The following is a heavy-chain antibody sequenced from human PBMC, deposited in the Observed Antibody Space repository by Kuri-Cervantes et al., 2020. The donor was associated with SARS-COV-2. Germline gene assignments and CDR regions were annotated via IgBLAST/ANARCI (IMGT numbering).Heavy chain of an antibody. V-gene: IGHV3-7*01. CDR1: GFTCSSYW. CDR2: IKQDGSEK. J-gene: IGHJ4*02. CDR3: ARALLGYCSSTSCYFHYFDY. Sequence: GASLRLSCAASGFTCSSYWMSWVRQAPGKGLEWVANIKQDGSEKYYVDSVKGRFTSYRDNAKNSLYLQMNSLRAEDTAVYYCARALLGYCSSTSCYFHYFDYWGQGTLVTVSS. D-gene: IGHD2-2*01.